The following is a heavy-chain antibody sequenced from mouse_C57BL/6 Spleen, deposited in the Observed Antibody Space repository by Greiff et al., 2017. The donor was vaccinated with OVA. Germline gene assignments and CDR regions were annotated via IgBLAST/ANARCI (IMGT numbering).Heavy chain of an antibody. J-gene: IGHJ4*01. CDR1: GYAFSSYW. CDR2: IYPGDGDT. CDR3: ARCGDEGSAMDY. Sequence: QVQLKQSGAELVKPGASVKISCKASGYAFSSYWMNWVKQRPGKGLEWIGQIYPGDGDTNYNGKFKGKATLTADKSSSTAYMQLSSLTSEDSAVYFCARCGDEGSAMDYWGQGTSVTVSS. V-gene: IGHV1-80*01.